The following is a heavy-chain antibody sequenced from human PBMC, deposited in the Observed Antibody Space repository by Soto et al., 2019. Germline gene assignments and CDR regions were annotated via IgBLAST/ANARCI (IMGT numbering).Heavy chain of an antibody. Sequence: QVQLVESGGGVVQAGRSLRLSCAASGFTFSSYGMHWVRQAPGKGLEWVAVISYDGSNKYYADSVKGRFNISRDNSKNTLYMQMNSLRAEDTAVYYCEKALVKVVPSATAYYYYGMDVWGQGTTVTVSS. CDR2: ISYDGSNK. D-gene: IGHD2-2*01. CDR1: GFTFSSYG. J-gene: IGHJ6*02. CDR3: EKALVKVVPSATAYYYYGMDV. V-gene: IGHV3-30*18.